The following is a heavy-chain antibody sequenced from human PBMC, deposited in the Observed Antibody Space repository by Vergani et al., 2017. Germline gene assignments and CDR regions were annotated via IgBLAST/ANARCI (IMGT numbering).Heavy chain of an antibody. Sequence: EVQLVESGGGLVKPGGSLRLSCAASGFTFSSYSMNWVRQAPGKGLEWVSSISSSSSYIYYADSVKGRFTIPGDNAKNSLYLQMNSLRAEDTAVYYCAVDLFGQFNPWGQGTLVTVSS. CDR1: GFTFSSYS. CDR2: ISSSSSYI. D-gene: IGHD2-21*01. J-gene: IGHJ5*02. CDR3: AVDLFGQFNP. V-gene: IGHV3-21*01.